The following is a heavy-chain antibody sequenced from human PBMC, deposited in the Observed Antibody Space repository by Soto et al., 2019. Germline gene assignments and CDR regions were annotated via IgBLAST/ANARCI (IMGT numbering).Heavy chain of an antibody. CDR3: ARVSKYYYDSSGYFGGEEPNFDY. J-gene: IGHJ4*02. V-gene: IGHV3-30-3*01. CDR2: ISYDGSNK. CDR1: GFTFSSYA. D-gene: IGHD3-22*01. Sequence: PGGSLRLSCAASGFTFSSYAMHWVRQAPGKGLEWVAVISYDGSNKYYADSVKGRFTISRDNSKNTLYLQMNSLRAEDTAVYYCARVSKYYYDSSGYFGGEEPNFDYWGQGALVTVSS.